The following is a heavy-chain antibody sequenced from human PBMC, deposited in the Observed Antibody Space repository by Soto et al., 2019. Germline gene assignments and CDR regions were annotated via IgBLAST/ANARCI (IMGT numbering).Heavy chain of an antibody. CDR1: GYTFTDHY. J-gene: IGHJ4*02. CDR2: INPYSGGT. V-gene: IGHV1-2*02. CDR3: ARPKYGETYFDS. Sequence: WASVKVSCKASGYTFTDHYIHWLRQAPGQSLEWMGWINPYSGGTHFARKFQDRVTMARDTSVSTAYMELSSLKPDDTAVYYCARPKYGETYFDSWGQGTVVTVSS. D-gene: IGHD2-21*01.